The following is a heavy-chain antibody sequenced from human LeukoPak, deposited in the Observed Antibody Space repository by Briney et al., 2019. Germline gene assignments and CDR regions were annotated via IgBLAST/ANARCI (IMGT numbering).Heavy chain of an antibody. J-gene: IGHJ3*02. D-gene: IGHD2-2*01. Sequence: PGGSLRLSCEASGFTFSSYGMHWVRRAPGKGLEWMTVISHDGSNKYYVDSVKGRFTISRDNSKSTLYLQMNSLRAEDTAVYYCAKDHPTSSGDAFDIWGQGTMVTVSS. V-gene: IGHV3-30*18. CDR1: GFTFSSYG. CDR2: ISHDGSNK. CDR3: AKDHPTSSGDAFDI.